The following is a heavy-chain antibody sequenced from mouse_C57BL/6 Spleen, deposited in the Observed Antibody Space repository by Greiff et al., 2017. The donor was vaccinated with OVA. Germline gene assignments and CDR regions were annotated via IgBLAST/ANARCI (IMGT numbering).Heavy chain of an antibody. CDR1: GFSLTSYG. J-gene: IGHJ4*01. D-gene: IGHD2-5*01. Sequence: VQLQESGPGLVQPSQSLSITCTVSGFSLTSYGVHWVRQSPGKGLEWLGVIWRGGSTDYNAAFMSRLSITKDNSKSQVFFKMNSLQADDTAIYYCAKKDAYSNSYAMDYWGQGTSVTVSS. V-gene: IGHV2-5*01. CDR3: AKKDAYSNSYAMDY. CDR2: IWRGGST.